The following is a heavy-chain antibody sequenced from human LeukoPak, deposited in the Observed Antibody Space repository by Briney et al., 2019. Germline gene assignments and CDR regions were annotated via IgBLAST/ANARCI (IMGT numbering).Heavy chain of an antibody. CDR3: AKDPRWFTFDITIRFSYYMDV. CDR1: GFTFSSYA. J-gene: IGHJ4*02. V-gene: IGHV3-23*01. D-gene: IGHD4-23*01. CDR2: ISGSGGST. Sequence: GGSLRLSCAASGFTFSSYAMSWVRQAPGKGLEWVSAISGSGGSTYYAGSVKGRFTISRDNSKNTLYLQMNSLRAEDAAVYYCAKDPRWFTFDITIRFSYYMDVWGQGTLVTVSS.